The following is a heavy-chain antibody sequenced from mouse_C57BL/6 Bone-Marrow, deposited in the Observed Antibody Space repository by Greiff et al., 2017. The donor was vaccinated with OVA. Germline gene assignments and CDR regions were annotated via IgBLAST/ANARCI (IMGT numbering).Heavy chain of an antibody. CDR1: GYTFTSYW. J-gene: IGHJ2*01. V-gene: IGHV1-50*01. Sequence: QVQLKESGAELVKPGASVKLSCKASGYTFTSYWMQWVKQRPGQGLEWIGEIDPSDSYTNYNQKFKGKATLTVDTSSSTAYMQLSSLTSEDSAVYYCARGGIYYGNLYYFDYWGQGTTLTVSS. CDR3: ARGGIYYGNLYYFDY. CDR2: IDPSDSYT. D-gene: IGHD2-1*01.